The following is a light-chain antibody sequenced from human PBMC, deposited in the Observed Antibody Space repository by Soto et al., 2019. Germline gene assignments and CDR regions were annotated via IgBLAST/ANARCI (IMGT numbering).Light chain of an antibody. CDR3: QQYGGSSRT. J-gene: IGKJ1*01. V-gene: IGKV3-20*01. Sequence: DIVLTQSPGTLSFSPGERATLSCRASQSVSSYLAWYQQRPGQAPRLLIYDASGRAAGVPDRFSGSGSGTDFTLTISRLEPEDFAVYYCQQYGGSSRTFGQGTKVDIK. CDR2: DAS. CDR1: QSVSSY.